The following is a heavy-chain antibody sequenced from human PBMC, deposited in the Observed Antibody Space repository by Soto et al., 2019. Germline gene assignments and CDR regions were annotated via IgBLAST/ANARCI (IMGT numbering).Heavy chain of an antibody. D-gene: IGHD2-2*01. V-gene: IGHV3-30-3*01. J-gene: IGHJ6*02. CDR1: GFTFSSYA. CDR2: ISYDGSNK. Sequence: QVQLVESGGGVVQPGRSLRLSCAASGFTFSSYAMHWVRQAPGKGLEWVAVISYDGSNKYYADSVKGRFTTSRDNSKNTLYLQMNSLRAEDTAVYYCARAPDIVLVPAAEYYYYGMDVWGQGTTVTVSS. CDR3: ARAPDIVLVPAAEYYYYGMDV.